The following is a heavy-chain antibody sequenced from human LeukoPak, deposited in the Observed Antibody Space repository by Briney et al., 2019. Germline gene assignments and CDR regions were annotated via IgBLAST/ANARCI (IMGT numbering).Heavy chain of an antibody. CDR2: MNPNSGNT. D-gene: IGHD2-15*01. Sequence: MGWMNPNSGNTGYAQKFQGRVTMTRNTPISTAYMELSSLRSEDTAVYYCARDVGYHFDYWGQGTLVTVSS. J-gene: IGHJ4*02. V-gene: IGHV1-8*01. CDR3: ARDVGYHFDY.